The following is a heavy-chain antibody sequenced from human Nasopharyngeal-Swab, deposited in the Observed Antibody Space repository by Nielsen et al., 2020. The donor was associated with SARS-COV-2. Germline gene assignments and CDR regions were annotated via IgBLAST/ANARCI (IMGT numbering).Heavy chain of an antibody. CDR1: GFTFSSYS. J-gene: IGHJ4*02. V-gene: IGHV3-48*04. CDR3: ARDGGSYNDY. D-gene: IGHD1-26*01. CDR2: ISSSSSTI. Sequence: GESLKISCAASGFTFSSYSMNWVRQAPGKGLEWVSYISSSSSTIYYADSVKGRFTTSRDNAKNSLYLQMNSLRAEDTAVYYCARDGGSYNDYWGQGTLVTVSS.